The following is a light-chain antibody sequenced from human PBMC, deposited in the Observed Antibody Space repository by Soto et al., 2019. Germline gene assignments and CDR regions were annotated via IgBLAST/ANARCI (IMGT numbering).Light chain of an antibody. Sequence: ESVLTQSLVTLSLSSGERSIAYCAAIARVRGGFLAWYQQKPGLTPRLILYDTSFRAAGIPDRLSGSGSGTVFTLAISRLEPDVFAVYYCQQYGTSPSCGQGTKVDFK. CDR3: QQYGTSPS. CDR2: DTS. CDR1: ARVRGGF. J-gene: IGKJ1*01. V-gene: IGKV3D-20*01.